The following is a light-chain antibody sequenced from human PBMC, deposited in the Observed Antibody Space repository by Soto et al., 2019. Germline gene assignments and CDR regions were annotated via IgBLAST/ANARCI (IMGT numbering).Light chain of an antibody. CDR2: ANN. J-gene: IGLJ3*02. CDR1: SSNFGNNY. V-gene: IGLV1-51*01. CDR3: AAWDNSLSGWV. Sequence: QSVLTQPPSVSAAPGQKVTISCSGSSSNFGNNYVSWYQQVSGMAPKLVIYANNRRPSGISDRFSGSKSGTSATLDITGLQTGDEADYYCAAWDNSLSGWVFGGGTQLTVL.